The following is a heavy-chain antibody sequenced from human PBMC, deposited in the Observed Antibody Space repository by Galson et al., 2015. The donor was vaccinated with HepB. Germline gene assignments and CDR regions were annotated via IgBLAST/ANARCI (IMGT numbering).Heavy chain of an antibody. Sequence: SLRLSCAASGFTFSSYVMSWVRQAPGKGLEWVSAISGSGGSTYYADSVKGRFTISRDNSKNTLYLQMNSLRAEDTAVYYCAKRVRYYGSGTHYGMDVWGQGTTVTVSS. CDR1: GFTFSSYV. V-gene: IGHV3-23*01. D-gene: IGHD3-10*01. J-gene: IGHJ6*02. CDR2: ISGSGGST. CDR3: AKRVRYYGSGTHYGMDV.